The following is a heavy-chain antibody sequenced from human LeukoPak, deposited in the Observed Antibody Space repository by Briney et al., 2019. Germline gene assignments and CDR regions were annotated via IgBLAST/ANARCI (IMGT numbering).Heavy chain of an antibody. V-gene: IGHV3-48*03. J-gene: IGHJ3*02. CDR3: ARDRRAFDI. Sequence: GALRLSCTASEFTFSSDEMNWVRQAPGKGLEWVAYISTTGTTIYYADSVKGRFTISRDNAKNSLYLQMNRLRADDTAVYYCARDRRAFDIWGQGTMVTVSS. CDR1: EFTFSSDE. CDR2: ISTTGTTI.